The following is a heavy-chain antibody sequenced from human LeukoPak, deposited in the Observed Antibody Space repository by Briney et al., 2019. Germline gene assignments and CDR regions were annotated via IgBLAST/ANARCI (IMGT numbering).Heavy chain of an antibody. V-gene: IGHV3-23*01. D-gene: IGHD2-15*01. CDR3: AKERRYCSGGSCYSDAFDI. Sequence: PGGSLRLSCAASGFTFSSYAMSWVRQAPGKGLEWVSAISGSGGSTYYADSVKGRFTISRDNSKNTLYLQMNSLRAEDTAIYYCAKERRYCSGGSCYSDAFDIWGQGTMVTVSS. J-gene: IGHJ3*02. CDR1: GFTFSSYA. CDR2: ISGSGGST.